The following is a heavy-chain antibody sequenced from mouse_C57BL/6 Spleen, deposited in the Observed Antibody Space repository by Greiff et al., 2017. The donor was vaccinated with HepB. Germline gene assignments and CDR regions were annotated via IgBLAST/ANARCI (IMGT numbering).Heavy chain of an antibody. V-gene: IGHV5-6*01. CDR3: ARQESTMVTKTWFAY. D-gene: IGHD2-1*01. J-gene: IGHJ3*01. CDR1: GFTFSSYG. CDR2: ISSGGSYT. Sequence: EVHLVESGGDLVKPGGSLKLSCAASGFTFSSYGMSWVRQTPDKRLEWVATISSGGSYTYYPDSVKGRFTISRDNAKNTLYLQMSSLKSEDTAMYYCARQESTMVTKTWFAYWGQGTLVTVSA.